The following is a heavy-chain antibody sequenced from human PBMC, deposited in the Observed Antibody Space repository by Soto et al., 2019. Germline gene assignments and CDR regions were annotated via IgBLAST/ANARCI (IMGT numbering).Heavy chain of an antibody. CDR1: GYTFTGYY. CDR3: ARADGPSGGSGSYPSFDP. D-gene: IGHD3-10*01. CDR2: INPNSGGT. V-gene: IGHV1-2*04. Sequence: ASVNVSCKASGYTFTGYYMHWLRQAPGQGLEWMGWINPNSGGTNYAQKFQGWVTMTRDTSISTAYMELSRLRSDDTAVYYCARADGPSGGSGSYPSFDPWGQGTLVTVSS. J-gene: IGHJ5*02.